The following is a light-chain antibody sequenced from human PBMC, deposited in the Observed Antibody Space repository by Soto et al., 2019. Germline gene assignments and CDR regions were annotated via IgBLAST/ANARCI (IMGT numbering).Light chain of an antibody. Sequence: DIQMTQSPSAVSASVGDTVTIICRASQSISKWLAWYQQKPGTAPKLLIYEASKLESGVSPRFSGSGSGTEFTLTITSLQAGDFATDYCQQYNSFLFTVGPGTKVYIK. V-gene: IGKV1-5*02. CDR2: EAS. J-gene: IGKJ3*01. CDR1: QSISKW. CDR3: QQYNSFLFT.